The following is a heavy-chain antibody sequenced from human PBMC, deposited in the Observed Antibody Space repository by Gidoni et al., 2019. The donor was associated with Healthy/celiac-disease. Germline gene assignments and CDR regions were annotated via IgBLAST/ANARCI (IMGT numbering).Heavy chain of an antibody. V-gene: IGHV3-21*01. Sequence: EVQLVESGGGLVKPGGSLRLSCAASGFTFSSYSMNWVRQAPGKGLEWVSSISSSSSYIYYADSVKGRFTISRDNAKNSLYLQMNSLRAEDTAVYYCATRVVVTAKVEMGNAFDIWGQGTMVTVSS. CDR3: ATRVVVTAKVEMGNAFDI. CDR1: GFTFSSYS. J-gene: IGHJ3*02. D-gene: IGHD2-21*02. CDR2: ISSSSSYI.